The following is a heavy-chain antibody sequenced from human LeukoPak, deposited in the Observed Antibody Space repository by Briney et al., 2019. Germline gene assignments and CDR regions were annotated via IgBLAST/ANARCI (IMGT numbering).Heavy chain of an antibody. CDR3: TRDSRRYYVWGSYRYDY. D-gene: IGHD3-16*02. V-gene: IGHV3-49*03. J-gene: IGHJ4*02. Sequence: GGSLRLSCTASGFTFGDYAMSWFRQAPGKGLEWVGFIRSKAYGGTTEYAASVKGRFTISRDDSKSIAYLQMNSLKTEDTAVYYCTRDSRRYYVWGSYRYDYWGQGTLVTVSS. CDR1: GFTFGDYA. CDR2: IRSKAYGGTT.